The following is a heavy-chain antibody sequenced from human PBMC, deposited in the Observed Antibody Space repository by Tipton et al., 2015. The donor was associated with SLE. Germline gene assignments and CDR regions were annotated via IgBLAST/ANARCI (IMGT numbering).Heavy chain of an antibody. CDR1: GFSVSSGYY. D-gene: IGHD3-22*01. Sequence: TLSLTCAVSGFSVSSGYYWGWIRQSPEKGLEWIGSISHTGNMYHNPSLKSRLSMSIDTSRNEVFLRRSSVTAADTAVYYCVRHDYDSNGYYQHYFDYWGQGTLVTVSS. CDR3: VRHDYDSNGYYQHYFDY. V-gene: IGHV4-38-2*01. J-gene: IGHJ4*02. CDR2: ISHTGNM.